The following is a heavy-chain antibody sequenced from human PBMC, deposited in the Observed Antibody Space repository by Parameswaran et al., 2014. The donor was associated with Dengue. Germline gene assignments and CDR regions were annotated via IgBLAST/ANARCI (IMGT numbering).Heavy chain of an antibody. D-gene: IGHD6-6*01. J-gene: IGHJ5*02. V-gene: IGHV1-69*04. CDR3: ARDQNSRSSEYNWFDP. CDR2: IVPMNGKT. Sequence: SWVRQAPGQGLEWMGRIVPMNGKTDYAQRFQGRVTVSADISTHTAYMDLSSLRSGDTAVYYCARDQNSRSSEYNWFDPWGQGTLVTVSS.